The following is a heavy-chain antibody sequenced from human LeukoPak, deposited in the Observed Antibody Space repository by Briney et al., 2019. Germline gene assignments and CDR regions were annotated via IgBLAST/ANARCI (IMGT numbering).Heavy chain of an antibody. CDR2: ISSTSAYI. D-gene: IGHD2-8*02. V-gene: IGHV3-21*01. J-gene: IGHJ5*01. Sequence: GGSLRLSCAGSGFALKSYSLTWVRQAPGKGLEWVSSISSTSAYIHYANSVKGRFTISRDNVDNVVYLEMNSLGAEDTATYYCARVAVSGPTGWFDSWGQGTLVIVSS. CDR1: GFALKSYS. CDR3: ARVAVSGPTGWFDS.